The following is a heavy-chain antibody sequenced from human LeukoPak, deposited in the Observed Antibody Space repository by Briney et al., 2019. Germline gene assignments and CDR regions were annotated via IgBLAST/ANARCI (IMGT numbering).Heavy chain of an antibody. CDR2: INPADSDT. D-gene: IGHD5-24*01. CDR3: ARGEGGYNYAF. Sequence: LGESLKISCKASGYSFSSYWIAWVRQLPGKGLEWMGIINPADSDTRYSLSIQGQVTISADRSISTAYLQWSSLKASDTAIYYCARGEGGYNYAFWGQGTLVSVSS. V-gene: IGHV5-51*01. CDR1: GYSFSSYW. J-gene: IGHJ4*02.